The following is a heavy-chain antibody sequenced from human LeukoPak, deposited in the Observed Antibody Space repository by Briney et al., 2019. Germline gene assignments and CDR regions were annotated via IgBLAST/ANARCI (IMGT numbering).Heavy chain of an antibody. CDR1: GFTFSSYW. Sequence: PGGSLRLSCTASGFTFSSYWMHWVRQAPGKGLVWVSRIHSDGSSTVYADSVKGRFTISRDNAENTLYLQMNSLRAEDTDVYYCARGAWPYYFDYWGQGTLVTVSS. V-gene: IGHV3-74*01. CDR2: IHSDGSST. CDR3: ARGAWPYYFDY. J-gene: IGHJ4*02.